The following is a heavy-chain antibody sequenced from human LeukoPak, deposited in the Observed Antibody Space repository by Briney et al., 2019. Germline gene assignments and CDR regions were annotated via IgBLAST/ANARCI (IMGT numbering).Heavy chain of an antibody. Sequence: ASVKVSCKASGYTFTSYGFSWVRQAPGQGLEWMGWISAYNGNTNYAQKFQGRVTMTTDTSTSTAYMEVRSLRSDDTAVYYCARDQTTHKYYYHMDVWGKGTTVTISS. CDR2: ISAYNGNT. V-gene: IGHV1-18*01. CDR1: GYTFTSYG. D-gene: IGHD1-7*01. CDR3: ARDQTTHKYYYHMDV. J-gene: IGHJ6*03.